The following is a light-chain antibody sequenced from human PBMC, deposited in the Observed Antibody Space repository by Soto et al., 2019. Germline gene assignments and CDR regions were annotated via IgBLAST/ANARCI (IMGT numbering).Light chain of an antibody. CDR1: QSVNDK. V-gene: IGKV3-15*01. CDR2: GAS. J-gene: IGKJ3*01. Sequence: EVVMTQSPATLSVSPGERAPLSCRASQSVNDKVAWFQQKPGQAPRLLIIGASTTATGVPARFSGSGSGTEFTLTISSLQSEDFAVYYCQQYNDWPPFTFGPGTKVDI. CDR3: QQYNDWPPFT.